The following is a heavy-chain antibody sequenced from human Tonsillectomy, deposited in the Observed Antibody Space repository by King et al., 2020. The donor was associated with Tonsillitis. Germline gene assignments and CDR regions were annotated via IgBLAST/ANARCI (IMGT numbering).Heavy chain of an antibody. CDR2: ISGSGGST. D-gene: IGHD2-21*02. CDR3: AKVLAFCGGDCYSSIFDY. J-gene: IGHJ4*02. Sequence: VQLVESGGGLVQPGGSLRLSCAASGFTFSSYAMSWVRQAPGKGLEWVSTISGSGGSTYYADSVKGRFTISRDNSKNTLYLQMNSLRAEDTAVYYCAKVLAFCGGDCYSSIFDYWGQGTLVTVSS. CDR1: GFTFSSYA. V-gene: IGHV3-23*04.